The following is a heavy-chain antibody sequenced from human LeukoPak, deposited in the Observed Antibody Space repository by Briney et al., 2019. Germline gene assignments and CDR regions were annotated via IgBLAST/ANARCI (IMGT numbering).Heavy chain of an antibody. J-gene: IGHJ4*02. Sequence: GGSLRLSCVGSGFSFSAFWMAWVRQAPGKGLEWVANMKHDRSAKHYVDSVKGRSTISRDNAKNSLYLHMNSLRAEDTAVYYCARDVDGSLDYWGQGTLVTVSS. CDR1: GFSFSAFW. CDR2: MKHDRSAK. CDR3: ARDVDGSLDY. V-gene: IGHV3-7*01. D-gene: IGHD1-26*01.